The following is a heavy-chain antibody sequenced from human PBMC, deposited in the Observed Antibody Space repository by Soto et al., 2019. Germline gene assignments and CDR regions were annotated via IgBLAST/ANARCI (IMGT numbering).Heavy chain of an antibody. Sequence: ASVKVSCKTSGFTFTSYYLHWVRQAPGQGLEWMGVINPSGDSTSYAQKFQGRVTVTRDTSTSTVYMELSSLRSEDTAVYYCARDWEFGYWGQGTLVTSPQ. CDR1: GFTFTSYY. CDR2: INPSGDST. CDR3: ARDWEFGY. V-gene: IGHV1-46*01. J-gene: IGHJ4*02. D-gene: IGHD3-10*01.